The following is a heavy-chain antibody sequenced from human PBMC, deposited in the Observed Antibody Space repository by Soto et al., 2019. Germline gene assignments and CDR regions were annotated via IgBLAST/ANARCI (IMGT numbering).Heavy chain of an antibody. CDR2: INPNSGGT. CDR3: ARDRGGGSYLGGWFDP. V-gene: IGHV1-2*04. D-gene: IGHD1-26*01. CDR1: GYTFTGYY. J-gene: IGHJ5*02. Sequence: QVQLVQSGAEVKKPGASVKVSCKASGYTFTGYYMHWVRQAPGQGLEWMGWINPNSGGTNYAQKFQGWVTMTRDTSISTAYMELSRLRSDDTAVYYCARDRGGGSYLGGWFDPWGQGTLVTVSS.